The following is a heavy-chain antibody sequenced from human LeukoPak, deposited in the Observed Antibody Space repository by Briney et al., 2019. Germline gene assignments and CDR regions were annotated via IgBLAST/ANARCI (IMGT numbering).Heavy chain of an antibody. CDR3: ARAFPYCSSTSCYSWFDP. V-gene: IGHV4-59*01. CDR1: GGSLSSYY. J-gene: IGHJ5*02. Sequence: PSETLSLTCTVSGGSLSSYYWSWIRQPPGKGLEWIGYIYYSGSTKYNPSLKSRVTISVDTSKNQCSLKLSSVTAADTAVYYCARAFPYCSSTSCYSWFDPWGQGTLVTVSS. D-gene: IGHD2-2*01. CDR2: IYYSGST.